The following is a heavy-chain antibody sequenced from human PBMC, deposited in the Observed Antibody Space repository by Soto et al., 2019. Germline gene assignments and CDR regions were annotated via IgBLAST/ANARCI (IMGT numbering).Heavy chain of an antibody. CDR1: GGSISSYY. CDR2: IYYSGST. Sequence: SETLSLTCTVSGGSISSYYWSWIRQPPGKGLEWIGYIYYSGSTNYNPSLKSRVTISVDTSKNQFSLKLSSVTAADTAVYYCARAPSPDIIFAYWGQGTLVTVSS. D-gene: IGHD3-10*01. CDR3: ARAPSPDIIFAY. V-gene: IGHV4-59*01. J-gene: IGHJ4*02.